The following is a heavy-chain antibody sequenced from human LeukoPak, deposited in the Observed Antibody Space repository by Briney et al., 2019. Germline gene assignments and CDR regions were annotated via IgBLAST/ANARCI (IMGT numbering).Heavy chain of an antibody. V-gene: IGHV3-48*03. J-gene: IGHJ4*02. CDR1: GFTFSSYE. CDR3: ARERAYYFDY. CDR2: ISSSGSTI. Sequence: GGSLRLSCAASGFTFSSYEMNWVRRAPGKGLEWVSYISSSGSTIYYADSVKGRFTISRDNAKNSLYLQMNSLRAEDTAVYYCARERAYYFDYWGQGTLVTVSS.